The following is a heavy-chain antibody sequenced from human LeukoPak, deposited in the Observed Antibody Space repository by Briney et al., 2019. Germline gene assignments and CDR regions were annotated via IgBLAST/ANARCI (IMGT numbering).Heavy chain of an antibody. D-gene: IGHD3-10*01. J-gene: IGHJ5*02. V-gene: IGHV3-30-3*01. CDR3: AREALLLWFGELLGNWFDP. CDR1: GFTFSSYA. CDR2: ISYDGSNK. Sequence: GGSLRLSCAASGFTFSSYAMHWVRQAPGKGLEWVAVISYDGSNKYYADSVKGRFTISRDNSKNTLYLQMNSLRAEDTAVYYCAREALLLWFGELLGNWFDPWGQGTLVTVSS.